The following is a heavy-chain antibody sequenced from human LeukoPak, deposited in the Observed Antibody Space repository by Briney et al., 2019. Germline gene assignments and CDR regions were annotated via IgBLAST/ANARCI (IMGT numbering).Heavy chain of an antibody. CDR3: ATVGCIGTSCFSLTLRVHYYFYYMDV. CDR1: AGSFISNA. J-gene: IGHJ6*03. Sequence: GSLRLSRSVAAGSFISNAMLCVLQAPGKGLEWVSSISHTGASTYYSDAVKGRFTISRDNSDLYLQMRSMRAEASAIYLCATVGCIGTSCFSLTLRVHYYFYYMDVWGKGTTVTVSS. D-gene: IGHD2-15*01. V-gene: IGHV3-23*01. CDR2: ISHTGAST.